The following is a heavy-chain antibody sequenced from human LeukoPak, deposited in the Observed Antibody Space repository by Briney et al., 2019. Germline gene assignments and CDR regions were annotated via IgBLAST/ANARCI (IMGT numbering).Heavy chain of an antibody. CDR2: ISWDGGST. CDR3: AKGDCSGGSCYSNMDY. V-gene: IGHV3-43*01. Sequence: PGGSLRLSCAVSGFIFDDYAMHWVRQAPGKGLEWVSLISWDGGSTYYADSVKGRFTISRDNSENSLYLQMNSLRTEDTALYYCAKGDCSGGSCYSNMDYWGQGTLVTVSS. CDR1: GFIFDDYA. D-gene: IGHD2-15*01. J-gene: IGHJ4*02.